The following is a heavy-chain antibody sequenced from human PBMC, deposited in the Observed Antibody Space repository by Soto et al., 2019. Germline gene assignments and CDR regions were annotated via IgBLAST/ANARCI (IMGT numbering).Heavy chain of an antibody. J-gene: IGHJ4*02. V-gene: IGHV4-30-4*01. D-gene: IGHD5-12*01. CDR2: IFYSVNT. CDR3: LREGTKLSTHGYIMAAGHCDS. Sequence: QVQLQESGPGLVKPSQTLFLTCSVSGGSISSDDYYWSWIRQTPGRGLEWMGFIFYSVNTYYNPSLNTRAPIPVDTSKTQFSLKLTSVTATDTAVYYCLREGTKLSTHGYIMAAGHCDSWGQGALVTVSS. CDR1: GGSISSDDYY.